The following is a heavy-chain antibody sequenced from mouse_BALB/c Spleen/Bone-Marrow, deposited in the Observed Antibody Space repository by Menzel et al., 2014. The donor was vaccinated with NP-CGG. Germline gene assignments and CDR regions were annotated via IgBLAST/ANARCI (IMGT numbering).Heavy chain of an antibody. D-gene: IGHD1-2*01. CDR3: ASATTATFYAMDC. CDR2: IDPANGNT. J-gene: IGHJ4*01. Sequence: VQLKQSGAELVKPGASVKLSCTVSGFNIRDTYMHWVKQRPEQGLEWNGRIDPANGNTKYDPKFQGKATITADTSSNTAYLQLSSLTSEDTAVYYCASATTATFYAMDCWGQGTSVTVSS. CDR1: GFNIRDTY. V-gene: IGHV14-3*02.